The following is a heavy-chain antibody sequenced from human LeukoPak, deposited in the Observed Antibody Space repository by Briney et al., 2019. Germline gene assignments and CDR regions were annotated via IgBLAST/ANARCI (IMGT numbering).Heavy chain of an antibody. CDR1: GGSISSYY. V-gene: IGHV4-59*01. CDR2: IYYSGST. J-gene: IGHJ6*03. CDR3: ARDRSRGSYLYYMDV. D-gene: IGHD1-26*01. Sequence: PSETLSLTCTVSGGSISSYYWSWTRQPPGKGLEWIGYIYYSGSTNYNPSLKSRVTISVDTSKNQFSLKLSSVTAADTAVYYCARDRSRGSYLYYMDVWGKGTTVTVSS.